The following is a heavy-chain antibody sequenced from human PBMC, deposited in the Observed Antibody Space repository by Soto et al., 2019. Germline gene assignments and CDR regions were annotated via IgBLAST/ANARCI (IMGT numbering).Heavy chain of an antibody. J-gene: IGHJ4*02. D-gene: IGHD6-13*01. CDR1: EFGVSNNF. V-gene: IGHV3-30*03. Sequence: SGGSLRLSCVVSEFGVSNNFMHWVRQAPGKGLEYVAIISYDGSNTYYADSVKGRFTISRDNSKNTLYLQMNSLRAEDTAVYYCARRGPGTYFDYWGQGTLVTVSS. CDR3: ARRGPGTYFDY. CDR2: ISYDGSNT.